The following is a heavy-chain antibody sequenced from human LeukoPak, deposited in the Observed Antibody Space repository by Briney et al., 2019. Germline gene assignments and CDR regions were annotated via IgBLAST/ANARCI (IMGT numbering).Heavy chain of an antibody. V-gene: IGHV4-31*03. CDR3: ARDVVGAPRSFDI. CDR2: IYYSGST. CDR1: GGSISSGGYY. D-gene: IGHD1-26*01. Sequence: PSQTLSLTCTASGGSISSGGYYWSWIRQPPGKGLEWIGYIYYSGSTYYNPSLKSRVTISVDTSKNQFSLKLSSVTAADTAVYYCARDVVGAPRSFDIWGQGTMVTVSS. J-gene: IGHJ3*02.